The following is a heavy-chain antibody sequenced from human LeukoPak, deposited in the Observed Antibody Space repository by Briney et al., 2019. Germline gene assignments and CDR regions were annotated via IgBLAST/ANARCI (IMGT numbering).Heavy chain of an antibody. V-gene: IGHV3-7*01. CDR2: IKQDGSEK. J-gene: IGHJ4*02. D-gene: IGHD1-26*01. Sequence: GGSLRLSCAASRFTFSNYWMSWVRQAPGKGLEWVANIKQDGSEKYYVDSVKGRFTISRDNAKNALYLQMNSLRAEDTAVYYCARRWESAVFDYWGQGTLVTVSS. CDR3: ARRWESAVFDY. CDR1: RFTFSNYW.